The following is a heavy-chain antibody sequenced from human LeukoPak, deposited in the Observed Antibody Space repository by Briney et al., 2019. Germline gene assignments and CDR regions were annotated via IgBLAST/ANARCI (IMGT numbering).Heavy chain of an antibody. J-gene: IGHJ4*02. CDR1: GGSISSGGYY. CDR2: IYYSGST. D-gene: IGHD3-22*01. Sequence: PSETLSLTCTVSGGSISSGGYYWSWIRQYPGKGLEWIGYIYYSGSTYYNPSLKSRVTISVDTSKNQFSLKLSSVTAADTAVYYSARGSYDSSGYYRQFDYWGQGTLVTVSS. V-gene: IGHV4-31*03. CDR3: ARGSYDSSGYYRQFDY.